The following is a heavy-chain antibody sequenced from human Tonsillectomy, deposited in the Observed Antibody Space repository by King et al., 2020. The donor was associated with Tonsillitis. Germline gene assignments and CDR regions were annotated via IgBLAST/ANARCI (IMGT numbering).Heavy chain of an antibody. J-gene: IGHJ4*02. CDR1: GFTFDDYV. CDR3: AKDTGSSGYFYYCDL. V-gene: IGHV3-9*01. D-gene: IGHD3-22*01. Sequence: VQLVESGGGLVQPGRSLRLSCAASGFTFDDYVMHWVRQAPGKGLEWVSGITGNSGRIDYADSVKGRFTISRDNTKNSLYLQMNSLRAEHTAFYYCAKDTGSSGYFYYCDLGGRGPVVTVSS. CDR2: ITGNSGRI.